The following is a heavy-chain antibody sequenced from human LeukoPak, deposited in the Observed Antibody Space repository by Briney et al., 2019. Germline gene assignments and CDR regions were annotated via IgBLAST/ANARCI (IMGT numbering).Heavy chain of an antibody. D-gene: IGHD3-9*01. Sequence: SETLSLTCAAYGGSFSGYYWSWIRQPPGKGLEWIGEINHSGSTNYNPSLKSRVTISVDTSKNQFSLKLSSVTAADTAVYYCARGVDSSAGYLYYFDYWGQGTLVTVSS. V-gene: IGHV4-34*01. J-gene: IGHJ4*02. CDR3: ARGVDSSAGYLYYFDY. CDR1: GGSFSGYY. CDR2: INHSGST.